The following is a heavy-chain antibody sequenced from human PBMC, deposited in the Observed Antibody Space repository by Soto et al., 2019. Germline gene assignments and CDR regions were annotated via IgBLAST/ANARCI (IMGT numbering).Heavy chain of an antibody. J-gene: IGHJ6*02. D-gene: IGHD2-2*01. CDR2: ISSSGSTI. Sequence: GGSLRLSCAASGFTFSDYYMSWIRQAPGKGLEWVSYISSSGSTIYYADSVKARFTISRDNAKNSLYLQMNSLRAEDTAVYYCARDRGYCSSTSCYSQIYYYYGMDVWGQGTTVTVYS. V-gene: IGHV3-11*01. CDR1: GFTFSDYY. CDR3: ARDRGYCSSTSCYSQIYYYYGMDV.